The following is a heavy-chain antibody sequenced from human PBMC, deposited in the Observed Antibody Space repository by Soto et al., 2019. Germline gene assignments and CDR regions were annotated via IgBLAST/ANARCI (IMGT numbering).Heavy chain of an antibody. V-gene: IGHV1-3*01. CDR2: INAGNGNT. CDR3: ARLGGLTEFSGPWYKYEH. J-gene: IGHJ4*02. D-gene: IGHD1-1*01. Sequence: ASVKVSCKASGYTFTSYAMHWVRQAPGQRLEWMGWINAGNGNTKYSQKFQGRVTITRDTSASTAYMELSSLRSEDTAVYYCARLGGLTEFSGPWYKYEHWGRGILVTVSS. CDR1: GYTFTSYA.